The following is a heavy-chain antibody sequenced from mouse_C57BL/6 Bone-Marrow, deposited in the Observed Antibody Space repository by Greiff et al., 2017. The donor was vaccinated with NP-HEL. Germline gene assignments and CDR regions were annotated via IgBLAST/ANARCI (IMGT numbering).Heavy chain of an antibody. D-gene: IGHD1-1*01. CDR1: GFTFSDYY. V-gene: IGHV5-12*01. CDR3: ARRTNSSDAMDY. CDR2: ISNGGGST. Sequence: EVKLVESGGGLVQPGGSLKLSCAASGFTFSDYYMYWVRQTPEKRLEWVAYISNGGGSTYYPDTVKGLFTISRDNAKNTLYLQMSRLKSEDTAMYYCARRTNSSDAMDYWGQGTSVTVSS. J-gene: IGHJ4*01.